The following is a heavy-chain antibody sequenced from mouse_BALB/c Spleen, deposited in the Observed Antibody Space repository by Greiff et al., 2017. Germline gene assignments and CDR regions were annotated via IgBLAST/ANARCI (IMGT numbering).Heavy chain of an antibody. V-gene: IGHV1-69*01. Sequence: QVQLQQPGAELVMPGASVKMSCKASGYTFTDYWMHWVQQRPGQGLEWIGAIDTSDSYTSYNQKFKGKATLTVDESSSTAYMQLSSLTSEDSAVYYCARRHYGYAYYFDYWGQGTTLTVSA. J-gene: IGHJ2*01. CDR3: ARRHYGYAYYFDY. D-gene: IGHD1-2*01. CDR2: IDTSDSYT. CDR1: GYTFTDYW.